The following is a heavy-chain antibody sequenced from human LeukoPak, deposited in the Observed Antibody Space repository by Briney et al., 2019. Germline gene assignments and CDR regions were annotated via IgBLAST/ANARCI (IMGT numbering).Heavy chain of an antibody. J-gene: IGHJ4*02. Sequence: GGSLSLSCAASGFTFSNYWMSWVRQAPGKGLEWVANIKEDGSEKYYVDSVKGRFTISRDNARDSLYLQMKSLRAEDTAVYYCASGRQLGYWGQGTVVTVSS. CDR2: IKEDGSEK. D-gene: IGHD6-13*01. V-gene: IGHV3-7*01. CDR3: ASGRQLGY. CDR1: GFTFSNYW.